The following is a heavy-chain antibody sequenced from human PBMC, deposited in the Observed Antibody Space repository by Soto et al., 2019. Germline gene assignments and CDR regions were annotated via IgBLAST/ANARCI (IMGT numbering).Heavy chain of an antibody. D-gene: IGHD1-26*01. CDR3: ARARSNEWERLVLYFDY. CDR1: GGSVSDSY. J-gene: IGHJ4*02. V-gene: IGHV4-59*02. Sequence: SETLSLTCTVSGGSVSDSYWGWIRQPPGKGREWVAYVYYSGSTNYNPSLGSRVTISVDKSKNQFSLKMTSVTGADTAVYYCARARSNEWERLVLYFDYWGQGTLVTDSS. CDR2: VYYSGST.